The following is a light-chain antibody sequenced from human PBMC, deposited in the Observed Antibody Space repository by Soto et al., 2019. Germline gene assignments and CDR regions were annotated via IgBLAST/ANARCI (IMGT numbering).Light chain of an antibody. J-gene: IGKJ4*01. CDR3: QQYNKWPLT. CDR1: QGVSNN. V-gene: IGKV3-15*01. CDR2: GAS. Sequence: ETVMTQSPATLSVSPGERATLSGGASQGVSNNLAWYQQKPGQVPRLLIYGASTRASDIPARFSGSGSGTEFTLTISSLQSEDFAVYYCQQYNKWPLTFGGGTKVEIE.